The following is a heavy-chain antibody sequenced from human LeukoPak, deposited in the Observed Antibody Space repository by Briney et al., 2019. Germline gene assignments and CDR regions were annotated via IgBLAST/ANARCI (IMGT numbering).Heavy chain of an antibody. CDR2: ISSSSSYI. CDR1: GFTFSSYS. J-gene: IGHJ6*03. Sequence: PGGSLRLSCAASGFTFSSYSRNWVRQAPGKGLEWVSSISSSSSYIYYADSVKCRFIISRDNAKNSLHLQSNSLRAEDTAVYYCAKEGPPDVWGKGTTVTVS. V-gene: IGHV3-21*01. CDR3: AKEGPPDV.